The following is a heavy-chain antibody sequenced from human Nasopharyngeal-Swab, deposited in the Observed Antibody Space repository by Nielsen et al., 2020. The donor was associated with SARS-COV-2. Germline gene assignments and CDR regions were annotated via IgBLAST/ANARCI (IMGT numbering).Heavy chain of an antibody. D-gene: IGHD3-10*01. V-gene: IGHV4-4*07. CDR2: IYTSGST. J-gene: IGHJ6*02. CDR1: GGSISSYY. CDR3: ARDQKLWFGESADYYYYGMDV. Sequence: SETLSLTCTVSGGSISSYYWSWIRQPAGKGLEWIGRIYTSGSTNYNPPLKSRVTMSVDTSKNQFSLKLSSVTAADTAVYYCARDQKLWFGESADYYYYGMDVWGQGTTVTVSS.